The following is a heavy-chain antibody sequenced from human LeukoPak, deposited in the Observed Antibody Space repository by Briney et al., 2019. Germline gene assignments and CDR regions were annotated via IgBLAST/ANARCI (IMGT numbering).Heavy chain of an antibody. CDR2: ISYDGSNK. V-gene: IGHV3-30-3*01. J-gene: IGHJ5*02. Sequence: GGSLRLSCAASGFTFSSYAMHWVRQAPGKGLEWVAVISYDGSNKYYADSVKGRFTISRDNSKNTLYLQMNSLRAEDTAVYYCARIGGRPRGQGTLVTVSS. CDR3: ARIGGRP. CDR1: GFTFSSYA. D-gene: IGHD3-10*01.